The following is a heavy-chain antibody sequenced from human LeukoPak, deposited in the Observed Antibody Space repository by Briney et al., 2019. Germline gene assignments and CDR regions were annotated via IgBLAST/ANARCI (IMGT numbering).Heavy chain of an antibody. D-gene: IGHD3-10*01. V-gene: IGHV1-2*02. CDR1: GYTFTGYY. J-gene: IGHJ5*02. CDR3: ARGPYYYGSGSYNWFDP. CDR2: INPNSGGT. Sequence: GASVKVSCKASGYTFTGYYMHWVRQAPGQGLEWMGWINPNSGGTNYAQKFQGRVTMTRDTSISTAYMELSRLRSDDTAVYYCARGPYYYGSGSYNWFDPWGQGTLVTVSS.